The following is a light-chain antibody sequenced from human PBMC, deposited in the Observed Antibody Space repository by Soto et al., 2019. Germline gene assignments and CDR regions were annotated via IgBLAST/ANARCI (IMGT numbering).Light chain of an antibody. V-gene: IGLV2-8*01. Sequence: QSVLTQPPSASGSPGQSVAISCTGTSSDVGGYNYVSWYQQHPGKAPKLTIYEVNKRPSGVPDRFSGSKSGNSASLTVSGLQAEDEADYYCSSYAGSRNVFGTGTKVTVL. CDR3: SSYAGSRNV. J-gene: IGLJ1*01. CDR1: SSDVGGYNY. CDR2: EVN.